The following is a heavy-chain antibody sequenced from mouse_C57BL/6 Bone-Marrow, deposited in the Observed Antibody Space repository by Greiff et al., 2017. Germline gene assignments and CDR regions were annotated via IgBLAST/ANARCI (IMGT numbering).Heavy chain of an antibody. Sequence: QVQLQQSGPELVKPGASVKISCKASGYAFSSSWMNWVKQRPGKGLEWIGRIYPGDGDTTYNGKFKGKATLTADKSSSTAYMQLSSLTSEDSAVYFCARIYSLFAYWGQGTLVTVSA. V-gene: IGHV1-82*01. CDR2: IYPGDGDT. CDR1: GYAFSSSW. J-gene: IGHJ3*01. D-gene: IGHD2-12*01. CDR3: ARIYSLFAY.